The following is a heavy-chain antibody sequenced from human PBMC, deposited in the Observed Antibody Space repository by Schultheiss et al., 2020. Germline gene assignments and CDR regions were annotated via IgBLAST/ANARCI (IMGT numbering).Heavy chain of an antibody. J-gene: IGHJ4*02. Sequence: SQTLSLTCTVSGGSVSSGSYYWSWIRQPPGKGLEWIGYIYYSGSTNYNPSLKSRVTISVDTSKNQFSLKLSSVTAADTAVYYCARADYGGNSGSDYWGQGTLVTVSS. D-gene: IGHD4-23*01. V-gene: IGHV4-61*01. CDR2: IYYSGST. CDR3: ARADYGGNSGSDY. CDR1: GGSVSSGSYY.